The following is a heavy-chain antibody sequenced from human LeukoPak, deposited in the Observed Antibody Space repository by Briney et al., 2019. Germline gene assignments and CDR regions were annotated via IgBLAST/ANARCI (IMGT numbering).Heavy chain of an antibody. CDR3: ARDRSPRAMAYYYYMDV. CDR1: GYTFTGYY. V-gene: IGHV1-2*02. D-gene: IGHD5-18*01. Sequence: ASVKVSCKASGYTFTGYYMHWARQAPGQGLEWMGWINPNSGGTNYAQKFQGRVTTTRDTSIGTAYMELSRLRSDDTAVYYCARDRSPRAMAYYYYMDVWGKGTTVTVSS. J-gene: IGHJ6*03. CDR2: INPNSGGT.